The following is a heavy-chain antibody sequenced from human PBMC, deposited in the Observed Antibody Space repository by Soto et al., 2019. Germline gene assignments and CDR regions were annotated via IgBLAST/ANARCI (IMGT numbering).Heavy chain of an antibody. CDR2: IYYSGST. V-gene: IGHV4-59*01. CDR3: ARLSAELWFGESSWWFDL. D-gene: IGHD3-10*01. Sequence: SETLSLTCTVSGGSISSYYWSWIRQPPGKGLEWIGYIYYSGSTNYNPSLKSRVTISVDTSKNQFSLKLSSVTAADTAVYYCARLSAELWFGESSWWFDLWGQGILVTVSS. CDR1: GGSISSYY. J-gene: IGHJ5*02.